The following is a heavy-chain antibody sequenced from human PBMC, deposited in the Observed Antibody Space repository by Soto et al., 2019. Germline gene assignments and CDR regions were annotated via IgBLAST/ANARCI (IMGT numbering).Heavy chain of an antibody. CDR1: GDSISSGDYY. CDR2: INHSGST. D-gene: IGHD3-16*01. J-gene: IGHJ3*02. Sequence: PSETLSLTCTVSGDSISSGDYYWSWIRQPPGKGLEWIGEINHSGSTNYNPSLKSRVTIPVGTSKNQFSLKLSSVTAADTAVYYCASFEYDYIWGDRSAFDIWGQGTMVTVSS. V-gene: IGHV4-39*07. CDR3: ASFEYDYIWGDRSAFDI.